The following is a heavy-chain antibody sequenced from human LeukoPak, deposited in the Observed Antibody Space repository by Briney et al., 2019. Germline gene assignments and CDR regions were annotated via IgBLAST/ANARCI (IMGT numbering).Heavy chain of an antibody. Sequence: PGGSLRLSCAASGFTVTTKYMSWVRQAPGKGLEWVSIIYGGNNTYYVDSVKGRFTISRDNSKNTLYLQMNSLRAEDTAVYYCARELQSSGYYYPDCWGQGTLVTVSS. CDR3: ARELQSSGYYYPDC. V-gene: IGHV3-66*01. CDR2: IYGGNNT. CDR1: GFTVTTKY. D-gene: IGHD3-22*01. J-gene: IGHJ4*02.